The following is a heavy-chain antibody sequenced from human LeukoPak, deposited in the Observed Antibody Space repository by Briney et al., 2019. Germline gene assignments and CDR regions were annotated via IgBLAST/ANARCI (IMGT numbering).Heavy chain of an antibody. Sequence: GGSLRPSSAASGFTFSNYGMHWVRQAPGKGLEWVAVISYDGSNKYYADSVKGRFTFSRDNSKNTLYLQMSSLRAEDTAVYYCAKEKGIYCSSIDCSPGMDVWGQGNTVTVSS. D-gene: IGHD2-2*01. V-gene: IGHV3-30*18. CDR3: AKEKGIYCSSIDCSPGMDV. CDR1: GFTFSNYG. CDR2: ISYDGSNK. J-gene: IGHJ6*02.